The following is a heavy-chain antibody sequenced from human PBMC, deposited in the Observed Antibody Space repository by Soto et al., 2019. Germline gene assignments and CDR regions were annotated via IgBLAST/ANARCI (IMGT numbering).Heavy chain of an antibody. V-gene: IGHV4-34*01. D-gene: IGHD1-26*01. J-gene: IGHJ4*02. Sequence: PSETLSLTCAVYGGSFSGYYWSWIRQPPGKGLEWIGEINHSGSTNYNPSLKSRVTISVDTSKNQFSLKLSSVTAADTAVYYCARGLVGTSADYWGQGTLVTVSS. CDR3: ARGLVGTSADY. CDR2: INHSGST. CDR1: GGSFSGYY.